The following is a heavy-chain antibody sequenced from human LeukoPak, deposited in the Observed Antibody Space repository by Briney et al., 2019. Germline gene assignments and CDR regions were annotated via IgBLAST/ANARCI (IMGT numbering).Heavy chain of an antibody. CDR2: IIPIFGIA. Sequence: GASVKVSCKASGGTFSSYAIIWVRQAPGQGLEWMGRIIPIFGIANYAQKFQGRVTITADRSTSTAYMELSSLRSEDTAVYYCARDRERTVTTNRWFDPWGQGTLVTVSS. V-gene: IGHV1-69*04. D-gene: IGHD4-17*01. J-gene: IGHJ5*02. CDR1: GGTFSSYA. CDR3: ARDRERTVTTNRWFDP.